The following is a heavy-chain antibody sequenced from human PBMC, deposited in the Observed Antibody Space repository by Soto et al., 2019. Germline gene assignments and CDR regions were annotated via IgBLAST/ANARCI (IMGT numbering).Heavy chain of an antibody. CDR3: ARDTPLMDDAFDI. Sequence: VQLVESGGGLVQPGGSLRLSCAASGFTFSSYSMNWVRQAPGKGLEWVSYISSSSSTIYYADSVKGRFTISRDNAKNSLYLQMNSLRAEDTAVYYCARDTPLMDDAFDIWGQGTMVTVSS. D-gene: IGHD2-8*01. J-gene: IGHJ3*02. CDR2: ISSSSSTI. CDR1: GFTFSSYS. V-gene: IGHV3-48*01.